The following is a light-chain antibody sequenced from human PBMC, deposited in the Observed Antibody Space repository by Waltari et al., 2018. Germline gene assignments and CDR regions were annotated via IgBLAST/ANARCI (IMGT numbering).Light chain of an antibody. CDR2: AAS. CDR1: QSISSY. CDR3: LQHKSYPWT. Sequence: DIQMTQSPSSLSASVGDRVTITCRASQSISSYLNWYQQKPGKVPKCLIYAASSLQSGVPSRFSGSGSGTEFTLTISSLQPEDCATYYCLQHKSYPWTFGQGTKVEI. J-gene: IGKJ1*01. V-gene: IGKV1-17*01.